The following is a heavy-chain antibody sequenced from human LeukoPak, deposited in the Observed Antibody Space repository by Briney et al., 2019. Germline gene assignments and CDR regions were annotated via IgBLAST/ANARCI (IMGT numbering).Heavy chain of an antibody. CDR2: IWYDGGNE. Sequence: GRSLRLSCAASGFTFSSYGMHWVRQAPGKGLEWVAVIWYDGGNENYADSVKGRFTISRDNSKKTMYLQMNSLRAEDTAVYYCARQGIVGAKRGGWFDYWGQGTLVTVSS. CDR3: ARQGIVGAKRGGWFDY. CDR1: GFTFSSYG. D-gene: IGHD1-26*01. V-gene: IGHV3-33*01. J-gene: IGHJ4*02.